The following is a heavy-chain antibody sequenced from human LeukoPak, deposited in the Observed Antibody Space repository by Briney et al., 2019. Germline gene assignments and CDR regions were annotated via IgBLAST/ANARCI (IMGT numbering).Heavy chain of an antibody. CDR3: AKDPTGGSLAPYYFDY. J-gene: IGHJ4*02. D-gene: IGHD1-14*01. CDR2: ISSSGSTI. CDR1: GFTFSDYY. Sequence: PGGSLRLSCAASGFTFSDYYMSWIRQAPGKGLEWVSYISSSGSTIYYADSVKGRFTISRDNAKNSLYLQMNSLRAEDTAVYYCAKDPTGGSLAPYYFDYWGQGTLVTVSS. V-gene: IGHV3-11*04.